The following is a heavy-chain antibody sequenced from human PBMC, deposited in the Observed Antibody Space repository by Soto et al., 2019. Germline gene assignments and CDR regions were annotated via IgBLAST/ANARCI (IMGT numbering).Heavy chain of an antibody. D-gene: IGHD3-10*01. J-gene: IGHJ6*02. CDR3: VRPLPSGRNYGLDV. Sequence: EVQLVVSGGGLIQPGGSLRLSCAASGLTVSNAYMAWVRQAPGMGLEWVSVIYDNGTTYYADSVKGRFTISRDTSTNTLSLQMDSLRAEDTAVYYCVRPLPSGRNYGLDVWGQGTTVTVSS. CDR1: GLTVSNAY. V-gene: IGHV3-53*01. CDR2: IYDNGTT.